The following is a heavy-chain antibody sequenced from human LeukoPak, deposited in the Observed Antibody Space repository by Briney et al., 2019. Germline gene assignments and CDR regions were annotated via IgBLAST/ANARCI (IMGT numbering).Heavy chain of an antibody. Sequence: GGSLRLSCVGSGFMFEDYGMHWVRQVPGKGLEWVSGISWNSGSIGYADSVKGRFTISRDNAKNSLYLQMNSLRAEDTALYYCAKGLHYYDSSGYYPNWFDPWGQGTLVTVSS. D-gene: IGHD3-22*01. J-gene: IGHJ5*02. V-gene: IGHV3-9*01. CDR3: AKGLHYYDSSGYYPNWFDP. CDR2: ISWNSGSI. CDR1: GFMFEDYG.